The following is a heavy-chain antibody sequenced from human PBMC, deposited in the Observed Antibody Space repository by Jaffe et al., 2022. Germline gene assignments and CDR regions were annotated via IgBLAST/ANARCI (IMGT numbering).Heavy chain of an antibody. CDR1: GFTFDDYA. CDR2: ISWNSGSI. Sequence: EVQLVESGGGLVQPGRSLRLSCAASGFTFDDYAMHWVRQAPGKGLEWVSGISWNSGSIGYADSVKGRFTISRDNAKNSLYLQMNSLRAEDTALYYCAKDIVATIGSDDAFDIWGQGTMVTVSS. CDR3: AKDIVATIGSDDAFDI. D-gene: IGHD5-12*01. J-gene: IGHJ3*02. V-gene: IGHV3-9*01.